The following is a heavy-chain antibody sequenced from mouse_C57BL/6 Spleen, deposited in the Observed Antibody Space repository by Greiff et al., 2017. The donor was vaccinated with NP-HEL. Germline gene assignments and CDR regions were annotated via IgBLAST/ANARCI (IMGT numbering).Heavy chain of an antibody. CDR1: GYTFTSYW. V-gene: IGHV1-50*01. J-gene: IGHJ1*03. D-gene: IGHD1-1*01. Sequence: QVQLQQPGAELVKPGASVKLSCKASGYTFTSYWMQWVKQRPGQGLEWIGEIDPSDSYTNYNQKFKGKATLTVDTSSSTAYMQLSSLTSEDSAVYYCARRASYYYGSSYRYFDVWGTGTTVTVSS. CDR3: ARRASYYYGSSYRYFDV. CDR2: IDPSDSYT.